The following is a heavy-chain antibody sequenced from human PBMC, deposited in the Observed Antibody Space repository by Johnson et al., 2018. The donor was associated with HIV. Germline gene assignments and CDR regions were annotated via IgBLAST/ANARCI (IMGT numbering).Heavy chain of an antibody. CDR2: ISYDGSTE. CDR3: ARDRELLRADDAFDI. CDR1: GFTFSNYA. Sequence: QVQLVESGGGVVQPGGSLRLSCAASGFTFSNYAMYWVRQAPGKGLEWVAAISYDGSTEYYADSVKGRFTISRDNSKNTLYLQMNSLRAEDTAVYYCARDRELLRADDAFDIWGQGTMVTVSS. D-gene: IGHD1-26*01. V-gene: IGHV3-30*04. J-gene: IGHJ3*02.